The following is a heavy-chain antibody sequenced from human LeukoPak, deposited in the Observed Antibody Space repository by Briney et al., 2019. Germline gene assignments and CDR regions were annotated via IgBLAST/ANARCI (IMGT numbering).Heavy chain of an antibody. J-gene: IGHJ5*02. D-gene: IGHD6-19*01. Sequence: GGSLRLSCSASGFTFSSYAMHWVRQAPGKGLEWVAVISYDGSNKYYADSVKGRFTISRDNSKNTLYLQMNSLRAEDTAVYYCARSRAVAGTWFWFDPWGQGTLVTVSS. CDR2: ISYDGSNK. V-gene: IGHV3-30-3*01. CDR3: ARSRAVAGTWFWFDP. CDR1: GFTFSSYA.